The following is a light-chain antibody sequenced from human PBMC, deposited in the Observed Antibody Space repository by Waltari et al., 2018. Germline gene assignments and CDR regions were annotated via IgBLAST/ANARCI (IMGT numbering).Light chain of an antibody. CDR3: YSTDFSGHDRV. Sequence: SYELTQPPSVSVSPGQTARITCSGDALSKKYAYWYQQKSGQPPVLVIYEDIKRPTGIPDRFSGSSSGTTATLTISGAHVDDEADYYCYSTDFSGHDRVFGGGTKLTIL. CDR1: ALSKKY. CDR2: EDI. V-gene: IGLV3-10*01. J-gene: IGLJ3*02.